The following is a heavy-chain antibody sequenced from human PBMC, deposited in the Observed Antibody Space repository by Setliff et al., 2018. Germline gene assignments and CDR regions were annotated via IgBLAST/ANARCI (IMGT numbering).Heavy chain of an antibody. CDR2: ISGSGGST. CDR3: AKRDYYDSSGYLLPYMDV. Sequence: GESLKISCAASGFTFSSYAMSWVRQAPGKGLEWVSAISGSGGSTYYADSVKGRLTISRDNSKNTLYLQMDSLRAEDTAVYYCAKRDYYDSSGYLLPYMDVWGKGTTVTVSS. CDR1: GFTFSSYA. V-gene: IGHV3-23*01. J-gene: IGHJ6*03. D-gene: IGHD3-22*01.